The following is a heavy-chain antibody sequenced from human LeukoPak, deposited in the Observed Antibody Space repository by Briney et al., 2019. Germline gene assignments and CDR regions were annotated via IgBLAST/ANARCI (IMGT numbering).Heavy chain of an antibody. Sequence: SQTLSLTCTVSGGSISSGGYYWSWIRQHPGKGLEWIGYIYYSGSTYYNPSLKSRVTISVDTSKTQFSLKLSSVTAADTAVYYCASSTEWLFNYYYMDVWGKGTTVTVSS. J-gene: IGHJ6*03. CDR2: IYYSGST. V-gene: IGHV4-31*03. CDR3: ASSTEWLFNYYYMDV. CDR1: GGSISSGGYY. D-gene: IGHD3-3*01.